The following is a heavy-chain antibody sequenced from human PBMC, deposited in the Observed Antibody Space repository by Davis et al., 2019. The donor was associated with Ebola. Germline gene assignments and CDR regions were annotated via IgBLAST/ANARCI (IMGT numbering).Heavy chain of an antibody. V-gene: IGHV1-18*04. CDR3: ARAQFPTTSDH. D-gene: IGHD1-1*01. J-gene: IGHJ4*02. Sequence: ASVKVSCKTSGYTFISYGISWVRQAPGQGLEWMGWINTYTGNTNYAQNVQGRVTMTTDTSTSTVYMEVGSLRSDDTAVYYCARAQFPTTSDHWGQGTLVTVSS. CDR1: GYTFISYG. CDR2: INTYTGNT.